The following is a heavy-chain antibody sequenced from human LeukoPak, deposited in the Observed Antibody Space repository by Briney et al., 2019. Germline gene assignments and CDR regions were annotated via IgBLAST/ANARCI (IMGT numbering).Heavy chain of an antibody. CDR3: ARVKYQLLFGWYVDL. CDR1: GGSISSYY. V-gene: IGHV4-4*07. D-gene: IGHD2-2*01. CDR2: IYTSGST. Sequence: SETLSLTCTVSGGSISSYYWSWIRQPAGKGLEWIGRIYTSGSTNYNPSLKSRVTISVDKSKNQFSLKLSSVTAADTAVYYCARVKYQLLFGWYVDLWGRGTLVTVSS. J-gene: IGHJ2*01.